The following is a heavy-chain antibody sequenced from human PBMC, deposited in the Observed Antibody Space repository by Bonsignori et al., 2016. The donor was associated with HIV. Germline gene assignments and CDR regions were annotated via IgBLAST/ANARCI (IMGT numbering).Heavy chain of an antibody. J-gene: IGHJ4*02. D-gene: IGHD3-10*01. Sequence: GESLKISCAASGFTFSSYAMSWVRQAPGKGLEWVSVIYSGGSSTYYADSVKGRFTISRDNSKNTLYLQMNSLRAEDTAVYYCAKDQEAMVRGVFDYWGQGTLVTVSS. CDR2: IYSGGSST. CDR3: AKDQEAMVRGVFDY. CDR1: GFTFSSYA. V-gene: IGHV3-23*03.